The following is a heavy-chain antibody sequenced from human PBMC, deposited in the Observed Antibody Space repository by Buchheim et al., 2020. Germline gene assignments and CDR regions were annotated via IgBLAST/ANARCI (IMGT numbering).Heavy chain of an antibody. CDR2: INSDGSST. D-gene: IGHD3-3*01. J-gene: IGHJ6*02. Sequence: EVQLVESGGGLVQPGGSLRLSCAASGFTFSSYWMHWVRQAPGKGLVWVSRINSDGSSTSYADSVKGRFTISRDNAKNTLYLQMNSLRAEETAVYYCARDLGSKYYDFWSGTQPYYYYGMDVWGQGTT. CDR3: ARDLGSKYYDFWSGTQPYYYYGMDV. V-gene: IGHV3-74*01. CDR1: GFTFSSYW.